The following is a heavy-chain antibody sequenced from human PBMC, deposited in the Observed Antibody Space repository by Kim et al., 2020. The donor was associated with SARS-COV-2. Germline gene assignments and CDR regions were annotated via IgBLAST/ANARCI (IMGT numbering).Heavy chain of an antibody. V-gene: IGHV4-39*01. CDR1: GGSISSSSYY. CDR3: ASTPEGYSSSWYGWGYYYYYYGMDV. CDR2: IYYSGST. J-gene: IGHJ6*02. D-gene: IGHD6-13*01. Sequence: SETLSLTCTVSGGSISSSSYYWGWIRQPPGKGLEWIGSIYYSGSTYDNPSLKSRVTISVDTSKNQFSMKLSSVTAADTAVYYCASTPEGYSSSWYGWGYYYYYYGMDVWGQGTTVTVSS.